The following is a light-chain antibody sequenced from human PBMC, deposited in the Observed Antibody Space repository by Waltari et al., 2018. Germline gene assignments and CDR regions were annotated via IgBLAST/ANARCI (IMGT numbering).Light chain of an antibody. V-gene: IGLV6-57*04. Sequence: NSLLTQPHSVSESPGTTVIISCTRSGGSIVNNYVQWYQHRPGSAPSIVIYEDDQRPSGVPDRFSGSIDSSSNSASLTISGLKTEDEADYYCQSYTSSAVFGGGTKLTV. CDR3: QSYTSSAV. J-gene: IGLJ3*02. CDR2: EDD. CDR1: GGSIVNNY.